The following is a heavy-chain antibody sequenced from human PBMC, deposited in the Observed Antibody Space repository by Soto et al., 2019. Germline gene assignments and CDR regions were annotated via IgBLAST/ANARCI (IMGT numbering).Heavy chain of an antibody. Sequence: PGGSLRLSCAASGFTFSSYWMSWVRQAPGKGLEWVANIKQDGSEKYYVDSVKGRFTISRDNAKNSLYLQMNSLRAEDTAVYYCARECKDGVLLWFGELFLRRSGYYYYMDVWGKGTTVTVSS. V-gene: IGHV3-7*01. CDR2: IKQDGSEK. CDR1: GFTFSSYW. J-gene: IGHJ6*03. CDR3: ARECKDGVLLWFGELFLRRSGYYYYMDV. D-gene: IGHD3-10*01.